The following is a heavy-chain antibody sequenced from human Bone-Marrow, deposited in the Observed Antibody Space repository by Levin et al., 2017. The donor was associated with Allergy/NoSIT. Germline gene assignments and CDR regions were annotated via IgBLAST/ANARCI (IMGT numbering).Heavy chain of an antibody. CDR2: IIPGFGSA. V-gene: IGHV1-69*13. CDR3: ARNPIWNGDHVLPDAP. J-gene: IGHJ5*02. Sequence: SVKVSCKASGGTFSNYPISWVRQAPGQGLEWMGGIIPGFGSANYAQKFQGRLTITADESTSTANMELSSLRSEDTAMYYCARNPIWNGDHVLPDAPWGQGTLVIVSS. D-gene: IGHD2-2*01. CDR1: GGTFSNYP.